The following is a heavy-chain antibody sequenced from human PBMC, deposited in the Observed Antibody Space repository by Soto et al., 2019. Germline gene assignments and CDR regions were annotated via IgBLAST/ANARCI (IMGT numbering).Heavy chain of an antibody. Sequence: GESLKISCKGSGYSFTSYWIGWVRQMPGKGLEWMGIIYPGDSDTRYSPSFQGQVTISADKSISTAYLQWSSLKASDTAMYYWARHANLPVYCCSTSCYPEYYYYYGMDVWGQGTTVTVSS. CDR1: GYSFTSYW. V-gene: IGHV5-51*01. CDR2: IYPGDSDT. J-gene: IGHJ6*02. D-gene: IGHD2-2*01. CDR3: ARHANLPVYCCSTSCYPEYYYYYGMDV.